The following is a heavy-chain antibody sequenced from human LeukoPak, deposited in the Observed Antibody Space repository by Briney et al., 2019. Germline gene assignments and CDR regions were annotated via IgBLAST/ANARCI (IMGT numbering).Heavy chain of an antibody. D-gene: IGHD3-10*01. V-gene: IGHV4-59*02. CDR1: GASVSSDY. CDR2: THYRGDI. CDR3: GRNLGSGSDH. J-gene: IGHJ4*02. Sequence: SESLSLTCSVSGASVSSDYWNWIRQSPGRGLEWIGYTHYRGDINYNPSLKSRLTMSVDASSNQVSLKLSSVTAADAAVYYCGRNLGSGSDHWGQGTLVTVSS.